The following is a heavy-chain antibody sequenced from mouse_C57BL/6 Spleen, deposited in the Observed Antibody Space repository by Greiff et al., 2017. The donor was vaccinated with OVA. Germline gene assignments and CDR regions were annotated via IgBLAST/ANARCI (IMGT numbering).Heavy chain of an antibody. CDR3: ARFHYGSSPWFAY. D-gene: IGHD1-1*01. CDR1: GYTFTSYW. J-gene: IGHJ3*01. Sequence: VQLQQPGAELVKPGASVKLSCKASGYTFTSYWMQWVKQRPGQGLEWIGEIDPSDSYTNYNQKFKGKATLTVDTSSSTAYMQLSSLTSEDSAVYDCARFHYGSSPWFAYWGQGTLVTGSA. V-gene: IGHV1-50*01. CDR2: IDPSDSYT.